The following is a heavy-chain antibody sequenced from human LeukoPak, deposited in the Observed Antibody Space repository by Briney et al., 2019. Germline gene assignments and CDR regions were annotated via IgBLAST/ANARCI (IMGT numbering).Heavy chain of an antibody. V-gene: IGHV3-30*04. CDR1: GFTFSSYA. J-gene: IGHJ4*02. Sequence: PGGSLRLSCAASGFTFSSYAMHWVRQAPGKGLEWVAVISYDGSNKYYADSVKGRFTISRDNSKNTLYLQMNSLRAEDTAVYYCARDIKSIAVAIDYWGQGTLVTVSS. CDR2: ISYDGSNK. D-gene: IGHD6-19*01. CDR3: ARDIKSIAVAIDY.